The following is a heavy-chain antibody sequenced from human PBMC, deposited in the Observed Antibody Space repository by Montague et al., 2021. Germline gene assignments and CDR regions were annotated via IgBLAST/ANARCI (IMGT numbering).Heavy chain of an antibody. V-gene: IGHV4-59*08. CDR3: AKQDYFVTGTSYKGFDP. Sequence: SETLSLTCTVSSGSINHAHWSWVRQPPGKGLEWLGSMFYDGTTNNNPSLKSRVTMSIDASTNQFSLKLNFVTAADTAVYYCAKQDYFVTGTSYKGFDPWGQGILVTVSS. D-gene: IGHD3-10*01. J-gene: IGHJ5*02. CDR1: SGSINHAH. CDR2: MFYDGTT.